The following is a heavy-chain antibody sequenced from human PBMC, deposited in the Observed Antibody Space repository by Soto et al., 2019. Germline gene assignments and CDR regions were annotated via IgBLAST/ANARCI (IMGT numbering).Heavy chain of an antibody. J-gene: IGHJ4*02. CDR2: IYWDDDK. V-gene: IGHV2-5*02. CDR1: GFSLSTSGVG. D-gene: IGHD3-16*02. CDR3: ARQYYDYIWGSYRSKSYYFDY. Sequence: QITLKESGPTLVKPTQTLTLTCTFSGFSLSTSGVGVGWIRQPPGKALEWLALIYWDDDKRYSPSLKSRLTIHKDTSKNQVVLTMTNMDPVDTATYYCARQYYDYIWGSYRSKSYYFDYWGQGTLVTVSS.